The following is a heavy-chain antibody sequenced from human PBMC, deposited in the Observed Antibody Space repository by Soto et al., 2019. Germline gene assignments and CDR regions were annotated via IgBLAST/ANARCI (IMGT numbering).Heavy chain of an antibody. CDR2: MNPNSGNT. J-gene: IGHJ3*02. CDR1: GYTFTSYD. D-gene: IGHD5-18*01. V-gene: IGHV1-8*01. Sequence: ASVKVSCKASGYTFTSYDINWVRQATGQGLEWMGWMNPNSGNTGYAQKFQGRVTMTRNTSISTAYMELSSLRSEDTAVDYCAGLGGYSYEGPHDACDIWGQGTRVTVSS. CDR3: AGLGGYSYEGPHDACDI.